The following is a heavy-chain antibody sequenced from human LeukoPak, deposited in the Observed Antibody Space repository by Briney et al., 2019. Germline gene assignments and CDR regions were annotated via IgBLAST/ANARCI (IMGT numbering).Heavy chain of an antibody. J-gene: IGHJ4*02. V-gene: IGHV3-23*01. CDR1: GFIFRNFA. Sequence: GGSLRLSCAASGFIFRNFAMSWVRQAPGKGLEWVSTVHGRTYYADSVKGRFTISRDDSRSTLYLQKDNLRAEDTAVYYCAKDQTGDGYNSIWGQGTLVTVSS. CDR2: VHGRT. D-gene: IGHD5-24*01. CDR3: AKDQTGDGYNSI.